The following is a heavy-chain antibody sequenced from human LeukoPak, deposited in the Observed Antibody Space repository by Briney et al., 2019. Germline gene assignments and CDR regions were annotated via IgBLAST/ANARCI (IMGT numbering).Heavy chain of an antibody. V-gene: IGHV4-31*03. CDR3: ARDSRSYERSGYYHFDY. CDR2: IYYNGSP. D-gene: IGHD3-22*01. Sequence: SQTLSLTCTVSGGSISSGGYYWSWIRQHPGKGLEWIGYIYYNGSPNYNPSLKSRVTMSQDTSKNQFSLKLTSVTAADTAVYYCARDSRSYERSGYYHFDYWGQGSLVTVSS. J-gene: IGHJ4*02. CDR1: GGSISSGGYY.